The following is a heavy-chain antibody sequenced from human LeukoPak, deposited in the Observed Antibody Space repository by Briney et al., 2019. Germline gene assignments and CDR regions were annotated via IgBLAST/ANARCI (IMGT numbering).Heavy chain of an antibody. J-gene: IGHJ6*02. Sequence: ASVKVSCKASGGTFSSYAISSVRQAPGQGLEWMGGIIPIFGTANYAQKFQGRVTITADESTSTAYMELSSLRSEDTAVYYCARGDIVVVTAISYYYGMDVWGQGTTVTVSS. CDR2: IIPIFGTA. CDR1: GGTFSSYA. CDR3: ARGDIVVVTAISYYYGMDV. V-gene: IGHV1-69*01. D-gene: IGHD2-21*02.